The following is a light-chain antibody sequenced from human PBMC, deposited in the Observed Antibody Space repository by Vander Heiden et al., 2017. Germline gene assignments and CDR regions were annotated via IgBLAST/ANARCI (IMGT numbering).Light chain of an antibody. CDR1: QGINSY. Sequence: DIQLTQSPSFLSASVGDRVTITCRASQGINSYLAWYQQKPGKAPKLLIYATSTLKSGVPSRFSGSGSGTDFTLTISSLQPEDFATYYCQQLNSSPLFTFGHGTKVDFK. V-gene: IGKV1-9*01. CDR2: ATS. J-gene: IGKJ3*01. CDR3: QQLNSSPLFT.